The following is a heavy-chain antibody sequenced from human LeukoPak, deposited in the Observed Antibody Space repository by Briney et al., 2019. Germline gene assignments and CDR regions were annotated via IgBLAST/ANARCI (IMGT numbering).Heavy chain of an antibody. Sequence: ASVKVSCKASGCTFTSYGISWVRQAPGQGLECMGWISGYNGNTNYAQKLQGRVTMTTDTSTRTAYMELRSLRSDDTAGYYCARADGSGWYYFDFWGQGTLVTVSS. CDR1: GCTFTSYG. V-gene: IGHV1-18*01. D-gene: IGHD6-19*01. J-gene: IGHJ4*02. CDR3: ARADGSGWYYFDF. CDR2: ISGYNGNT.